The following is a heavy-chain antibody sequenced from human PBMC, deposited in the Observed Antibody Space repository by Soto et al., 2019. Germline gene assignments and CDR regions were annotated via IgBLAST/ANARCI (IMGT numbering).Heavy chain of an antibody. V-gene: IGHV1-58*01. CDR1: GFTFTSSA. CDR2: IVVGSGNT. CDR3: AKDSSSGWSRGRDYFDY. J-gene: IGHJ4*02. D-gene: IGHD6-19*01. Sequence: ASVKVSCKASGFTFTSSAVQWVRQARGQRLEWIGWIVVGSGNTNYAQKFQERVTITRDMSTSTAYMELSSLRSEDTAVYYCAKDSSSGWSRGRDYFDYWGQGTVVTVSS.